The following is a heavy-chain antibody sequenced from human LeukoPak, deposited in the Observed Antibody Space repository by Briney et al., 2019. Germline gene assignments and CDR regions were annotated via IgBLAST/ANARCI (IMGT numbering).Heavy chain of an antibody. CDR1: GFTFSRHW. J-gene: IGHJ4*02. V-gene: IGHV3-7*03. Sequence: GGSLRLSCAASGFTFSRHWMTWVRQAPGKGLEWVANIKEDGSKKNYVDSVRGRFTISRDNAKNVLYLQMSNLRAEDTAVYHCAIPLDYHDSSGFHQGGDWGQGTLVTVSS. CDR2: IKEDGSKK. D-gene: IGHD3-22*01. CDR3: AIPLDYHDSSGFHQGGD.